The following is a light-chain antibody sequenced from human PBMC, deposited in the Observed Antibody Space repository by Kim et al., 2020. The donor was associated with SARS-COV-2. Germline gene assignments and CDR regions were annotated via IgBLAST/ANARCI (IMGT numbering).Light chain of an antibody. V-gene: IGLV3-21*04. CDR3: QVWDSSSDHRV. CDR1: IIGSKS. Sequence: APGKTARITCGGNIIGSKSVHWYQQKPGQAPVLVIYYDSDRPSGIPERFSGSNSGNTATLTISRVEAGDEADYYCQVWDSSSDHRVFGGGTQLTVL. J-gene: IGLJ3*02. CDR2: YDS.